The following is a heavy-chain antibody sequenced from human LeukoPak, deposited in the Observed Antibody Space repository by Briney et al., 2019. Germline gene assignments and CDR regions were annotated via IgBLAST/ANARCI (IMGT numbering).Heavy chain of an antibody. D-gene: IGHD6-19*01. Sequence: PSETLSLTCTVSGGSISSYYWSWIRQPPGKGLEWIGYIYYSGSTNYNPSLKSRVTISVDTSKNQFSLKLSSVTAADTAVYYRAREGGLDSSGWYNWFDPWGQGTLVTVSS. CDR3: AREGGLDSSGWYNWFDP. J-gene: IGHJ5*02. CDR1: GGSISSYY. CDR2: IYYSGST. V-gene: IGHV4-59*01.